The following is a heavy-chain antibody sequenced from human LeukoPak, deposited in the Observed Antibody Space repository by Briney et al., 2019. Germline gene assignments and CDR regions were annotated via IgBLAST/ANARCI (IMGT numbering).Heavy chain of an antibody. CDR2: IIPIFGTA. Sequence: GASVKVSCKASGGTFSSSPISWVRQAPGQGLEWMGGIIPIFGTADYAQRFQGRVTITADESTSTAYMELSSLTSEDTAVYYCARQNQPGGYGPPFFDYWGQGTLVTVSS. J-gene: IGHJ4*02. CDR1: GGTFSSSP. V-gene: IGHV1-69*13. CDR3: ARQNQPGGYGPPFFDY. D-gene: IGHD5-18*01.